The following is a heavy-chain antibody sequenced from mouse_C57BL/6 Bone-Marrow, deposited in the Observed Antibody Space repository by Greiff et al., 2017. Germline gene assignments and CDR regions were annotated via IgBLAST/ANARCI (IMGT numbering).Heavy chain of an antibody. Sequence: VQLQQSGAELARPGASVKLSCKASGYTFTSYGISWVKQRTGQGLEWIGEIYPRSGNTYYNEKFKGKATLTADKSSSTAYMELRSLTSEDSAVYFCARWHDGYYAWFAYWGQGTLVTVSA. D-gene: IGHD2-3*01. J-gene: IGHJ3*01. CDR3: ARWHDGYYAWFAY. CDR2: IYPRSGNT. CDR1: GYTFTSYG. V-gene: IGHV1-81*01.